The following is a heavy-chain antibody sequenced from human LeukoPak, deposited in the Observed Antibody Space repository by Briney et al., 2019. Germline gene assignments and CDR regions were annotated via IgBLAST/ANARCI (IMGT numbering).Heavy chain of an antibody. CDR3: ARAGYSMDTEYFQH. CDR1: GIPFSDYY. J-gene: IGHJ1*01. D-gene: IGHD5-18*01. V-gene: IGHV3-11*06. CDR2: ISSSSSYS. Sequence: GGSLRLSCIVSGIPFSDYYMNWIRQAPGKGLEWISYISSSSSYSDYADSVKGRFTISRDNAKSSLYLQMNSLRAEDTAVYYCARAGYSMDTEYFQHWGQGTLVTVSS.